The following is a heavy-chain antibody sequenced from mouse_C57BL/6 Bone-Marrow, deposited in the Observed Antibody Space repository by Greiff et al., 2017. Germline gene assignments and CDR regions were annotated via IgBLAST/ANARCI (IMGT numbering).Heavy chain of an antibody. J-gene: IGHJ1*03. Sequence: EVMLVESGGGLVQPGGSLKLSCAASGFTFSDYYMYWVRQTPEKRLEWVAYISNGGGSTYYPDTVKGRFTISRDNAKNTLYLQMSRLKSEDTAMYYCARQRPDWYFDVWGTGTTVTVSS. CDR3: ARQRPDWYFDV. V-gene: IGHV5-12*01. CDR1: GFTFSDYY. CDR2: ISNGGGST.